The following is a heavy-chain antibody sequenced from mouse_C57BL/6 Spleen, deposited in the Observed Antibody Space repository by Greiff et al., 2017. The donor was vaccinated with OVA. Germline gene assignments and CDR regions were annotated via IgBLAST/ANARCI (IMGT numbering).Heavy chain of an antibody. D-gene: IGHD2-1*01. Sequence: ESGPGLVKPSQSLSLTCSVTGYSITSGYYWNWIRQFPGNKLEWVGYISYDGSNNYNPSLKNRISITRDTSKNQFFLKLNSVTTEDTATYYCARDGNYTWFAYWGQGTLVTVSA. J-gene: IGHJ3*01. V-gene: IGHV3-6*01. CDR2: ISYDGSN. CDR3: ARDGNYTWFAY. CDR1: GYSITSGYY.